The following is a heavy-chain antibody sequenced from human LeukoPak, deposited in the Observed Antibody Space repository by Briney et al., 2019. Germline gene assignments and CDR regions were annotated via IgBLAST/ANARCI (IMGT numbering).Heavy chain of an antibody. J-gene: IGHJ6*02. CDR2: IKQDGSEK. V-gene: IGHV3-7*01. D-gene: IGHD5-18*01. CDR3: ARDRGDSYCYVYYYYYGMDV. Sequence: GGSLRLSCAVSGFTFSSYWMSWVRQAPGKGLEWVANIKQDGSEKYYVDPVKGRFTIARDNAKNSLYLQMNSLRAEDTAVYYCARDRGDSYCYVYYYYYGMDVWGQGTTVTVSS. CDR1: GFTFSSYW.